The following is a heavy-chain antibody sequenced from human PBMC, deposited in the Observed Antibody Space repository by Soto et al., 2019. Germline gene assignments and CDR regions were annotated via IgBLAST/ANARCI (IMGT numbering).Heavy chain of an antibody. CDR2: IDYSGRT. V-gene: IGHV4-59*01. D-gene: IGHD1-26*01. CDR3: AREIRLVGVTGWFDP. Sequence: QVQLQESGPGLVKVSETLSLTCTVSGGSINSYYWSWIRQPPGKGLEWVADIDYSGRTNYNPSLKRRLTISVDTSKNQLSLKVRSVTAAHTAVYYCAREIRLVGVTGWFDPWGQGTLVTVSS. J-gene: IGHJ5*02. CDR1: GGSINSYY.